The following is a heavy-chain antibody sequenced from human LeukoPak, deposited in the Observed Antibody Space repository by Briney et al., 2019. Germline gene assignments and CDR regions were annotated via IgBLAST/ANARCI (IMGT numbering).Heavy chain of an antibody. V-gene: IGHV4-34*01. Sequence: PSETLSLTCAVYGGSFSGYYWSWIRQPPGKGLEWIGEIDHSGSTNYNPSLKRRVTISVDTSKNQFSLKLSSVTAADTAVYYCARRATYNPMRLYNWFDPWGQGTKVTVSS. D-gene: IGHD2-2*01. CDR3: ARRATYNPMRLYNWFDP. CDR1: GGSFSGYY. J-gene: IGHJ5*02. CDR2: IDHSGST.